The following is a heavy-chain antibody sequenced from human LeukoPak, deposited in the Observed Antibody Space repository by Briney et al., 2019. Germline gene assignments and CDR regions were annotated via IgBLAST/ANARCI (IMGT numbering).Heavy chain of an antibody. Sequence: SETLSLTCTVSGGSISSYYWSWIRQPPGKGLEWIGYIYYSGSTNYNPSIKSRVTISVDTSKNQFSLKLSSVTAADTAVYYCAREGITGGYCMDVWGKGTTVTVSS. J-gene: IGHJ6*03. V-gene: IGHV4-59*01. CDR1: GGSISSYY. D-gene: IGHD1-14*01. CDR2: IYYSGST. CDR3: AREGITGGYCMDV.